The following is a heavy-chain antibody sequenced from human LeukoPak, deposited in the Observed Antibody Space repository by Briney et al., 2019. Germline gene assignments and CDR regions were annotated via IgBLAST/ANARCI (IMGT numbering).Heavy chain of an antibody. Sequence: GGSLRHSYAASGFTFSSYAMSWLRQAPGKGLEWVSTLVNSGGSTYYADSVKGRFTIARDDSENTLFLQMNSLRAEDTAVYYRAKATGYLLWGQGTLVTVSS. V-gene: IGHV3-23*01. J-gene: IGHJ4*02. CDR1: GFTFSSYA. CDR3: AKATGYLL. CDR2: LVNSGGST. D-gene: IGHD1-14*01.